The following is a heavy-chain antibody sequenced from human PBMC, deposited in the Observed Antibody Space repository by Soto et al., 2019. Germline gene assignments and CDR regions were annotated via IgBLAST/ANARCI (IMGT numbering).Heavy chain of an antibody. D-gene: IGHD3-10*01. V-gene: IGHV3-23*01. J-gene: IGHJ4*02. Sequence: EVQLLESGGGLLQPGGSLRLSCAASGFTFSTYAMSWVRQAPGKGLEWVSTISASGGSTYSADFVRGRFTISRDNSKTTLYLQMSSLRAEDTATYYCARAHLNTAGGYYFDFWGQGTLVTVSS. CDR2: ISASGGST. CDR1: GFTFSTYA. CDR3: ARAHLNTAGGYYFDF.